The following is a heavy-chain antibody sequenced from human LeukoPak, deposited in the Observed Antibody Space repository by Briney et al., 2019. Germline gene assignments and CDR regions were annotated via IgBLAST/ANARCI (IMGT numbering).Heavy chain of an antibody. V-gene: IGHV4-31*03. D-gene: IGHD4/OR15-4a*01. J-gene: IGHJ3*02. CDR2: IYYSGST. Sequence: SETLSLTCTVSGGSLSSGGYYWSWIRQHPGTGLEWFGYIYYSGSTYYNPSLKSRVTISVDTSKNQFSLKLSSVTAADTAVYYCARDKSGAGDDAFDIWGQGTMVTVSS. CDR3: ARDKSGAGDDAFDI. CDR1: GGSLSSGGYY.